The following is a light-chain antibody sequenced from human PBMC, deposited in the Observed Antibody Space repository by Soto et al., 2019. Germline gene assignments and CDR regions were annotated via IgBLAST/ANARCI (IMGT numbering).Light chain of an antibody. CDR3: QAWDSSHVV. CDR2: QDS. Sequence: SYELTQPPSVSESPGQTASITCSGDKLGDKYACWYQQKPGQSPVLVIYQDSKRPSGIPERFSGSNSGNTATLTISGTQAMDEADYYCQAWDSSHVVFGGGTKLTVL. V-gene: IGLV3-1*01. J-gene: IGLJ2*01. CDR1: KLGDKY.